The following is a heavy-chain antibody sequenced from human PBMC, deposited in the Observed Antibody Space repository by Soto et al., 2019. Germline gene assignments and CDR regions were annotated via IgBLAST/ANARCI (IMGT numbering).Heavy chain of an antibody. CDR1: GFIFSNYW. CDR2: IKQDGNEK. J-gene: IGHJ4*02. CDR3: ASGVLYGGNLDS. Sequence: PGRSLRLSSAASGFIFSNYWMSWVRQAPGKGLEWVANIKQDGNEKYYVDSVKGRFTISRDNAKTSLYLQMNSLRAEATATYYCASGVLYGGNLDSGAQGTLVTVSS. D-gene: IGHD4-17*01. V-gene: IGHV3-7*01.